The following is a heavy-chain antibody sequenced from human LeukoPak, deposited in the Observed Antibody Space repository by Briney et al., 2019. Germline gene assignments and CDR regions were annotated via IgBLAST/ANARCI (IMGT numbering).Heavy chain of an antibody. Sequence: GGSLRLSCAASGFTVSSNYMSWVRQAPGKGLEWVSVIYSGGSTYYADSVKGRFTISRDNSKNTLYLQMNSLRAEDTAVYYCASAPNYYDSSGLDYWGQGTLVIVSS. CDR1: GFTVSSNY. V-gene: IGHV3-66*01. D-gene: IGHD3-22*01. J-gene: IGHJ4*02. CDR3: ASAPNYYDSSGLDY. CDR2: IYSGGST.